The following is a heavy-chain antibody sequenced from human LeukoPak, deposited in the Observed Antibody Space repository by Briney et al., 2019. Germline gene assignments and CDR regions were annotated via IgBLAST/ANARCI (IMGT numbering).Heavy chain of an antibody. CDR1: EYTFNGYY. CDR3: ARENSGSGTFDY. J-gene: IGHJ4*02. D-gene: IGHD3-10*01. V-gene: IGHV1-2*02. CDR2: INADSGDT. Sequence: ASVKVSCEVCEYTFNGYYIHWVRQAPGKGLEYMGWINADSGDTKCAQRLRGRVTMTRDTSINTAYMELSSLTSDDTAVYYCARENSGSGTFDYWGQGTLVTVSS.